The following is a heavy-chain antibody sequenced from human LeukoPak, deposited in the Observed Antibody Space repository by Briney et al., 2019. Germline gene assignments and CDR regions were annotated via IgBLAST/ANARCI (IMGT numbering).Heavy chain of an antibody. Sequence: GGSLRLSCAASGFTFSSYWMGWVRQAPGKGLEWVANIKQDGSEKYYVDSVKGRFTISRDNAKNSLYLQMNSLRAEDTAVYYCGKEAYSGSYYWFDPWGQGTLVTVSS. V-gene: IGHV3-7*01. CDR1: GFTFSSYW. D-gene: IGHD1-26*01. CDR2: IKQDGSEK. CDR3: GKEAYSGSYYWFDP. J-gene: IGHJ5*02.